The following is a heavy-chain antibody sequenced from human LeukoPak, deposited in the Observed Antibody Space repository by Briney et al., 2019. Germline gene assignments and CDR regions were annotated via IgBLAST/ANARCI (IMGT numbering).Heavy chain of an antibody. V-gene: IGHV4-59*01. CDR1: GGSISSYY. J-gene: IGHJ4*02. CDR3: ARENYDFWSGYHLIDY. Sequence: SETLSLTCTVSGGSISSYYWSWIRQPPGKGLEWIGYIYYSGSTNYNPSLKSRVTISVDTSKNQFSLKLSSVTAAVTAVYYCARENYDFWSGYHLIDYWGQGTLVTVSS. CDR2: IYYSGST. D-gene: IGHD3-3*01.